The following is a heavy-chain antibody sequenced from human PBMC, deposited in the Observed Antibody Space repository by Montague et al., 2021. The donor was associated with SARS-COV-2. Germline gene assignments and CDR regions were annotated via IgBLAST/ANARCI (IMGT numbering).Heavy chain of an antibody. D-gene: IGHD5-12*01. V-gene: IGHV4-4*07. J-gene: IGHJ4*02. CDR1: GSISGYY. Sequence: SETLSLTCTVSGSISGYYWTWIRQSAGKGLEWIGRISSSGGIDYNAFLNSRVTMSLDTSKIQLSLKLSSVTAADTAVYYCARQYIGYNRRFDYWGQGALVTVSP. CDR2: ISSSGGI. CDR3: ARQYIGYNRRFDY.